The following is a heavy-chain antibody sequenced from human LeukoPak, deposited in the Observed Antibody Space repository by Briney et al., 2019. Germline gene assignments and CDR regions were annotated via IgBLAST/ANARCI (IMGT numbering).Heavy chain of an antibody. CDR1: GYTFTGYY. Sequence: ASVKVSCKASGYTFTGYYMHWVRQDPGQGLEWMGWINPNSGGTNYAQKFQGRVSITADNSTSTGYMDLSSLRSEDTAVYCCARSSSPMVRGVMSFYFDYWGQGTLVTVSS. CDR2: INPNSGGT. CDR3: ARSSSPMVRGVMSFYFDY. V-gene: IGHV1-2*02. J-gene: IGHJ4*02. D-gene: IGHD3-10*01.